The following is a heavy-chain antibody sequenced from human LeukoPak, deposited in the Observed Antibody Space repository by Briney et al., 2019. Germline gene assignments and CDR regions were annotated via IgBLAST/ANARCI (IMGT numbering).Heavy chain of an antibody. V-gene: IGHV4-38-2*01. CDR2: IYHSGST. D-gene: IGHD5-18*01. Sequence: SETLSLTCAVSGYSISSGYYWGWIRQPPGKGLEWIESIYHSGSTYYNPSLKSRVTISVDTSKNQFSLKLSSVTAADTAVYYCARHGIQLWYQFDYWGQGTLVTVSS. J-gene: IGHJ4*02. CDR1: GYSISSGYY. CDR3: ARHGIQLWYQFDY.